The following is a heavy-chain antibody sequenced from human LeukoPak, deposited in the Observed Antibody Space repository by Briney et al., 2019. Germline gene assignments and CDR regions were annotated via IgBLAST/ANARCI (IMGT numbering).Heavy chain of an antibody. J-gene: IGHJ5*02. V-gene: IGHV3-30-3*01. Sequence: GVSLRLSCAASGFTFSSYAMHRLRQAPGKGLEGVAVISYDGSNKYYADSVKGRFTISRDNSKNTLYLQMIRRRAEDAAVYYCGRALGGDYLGFGFGPWGQGTLVTVSS. CDR1: GFTFSSYA. D-gene: IGHD4-17*01. CDR3: GRALGGDYLGFGFGP. CDR2: ISYDGSNK.